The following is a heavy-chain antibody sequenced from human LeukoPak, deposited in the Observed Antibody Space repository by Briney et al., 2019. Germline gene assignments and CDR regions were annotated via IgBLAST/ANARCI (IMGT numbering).Heavy chain of an antibody. D-gene: IGHD2-21*02. CDR2: MSWNSGTI. CDR3: ARGVTMSRGYFDL. V-gene: IGHV3-9*01. CDR1: GFTFDDYA. Sequence: GGSLRLSCVASGFTFDDYAMNWVRQAPGKGLEWVSGMSWNSGTIDYADSVKGRFTISRDNAKNSLYLQMSSLRPEDTAFYYCARGVTMSRGYFDLWGRGTLVTVSS. J-gene: IGHJ2*01.